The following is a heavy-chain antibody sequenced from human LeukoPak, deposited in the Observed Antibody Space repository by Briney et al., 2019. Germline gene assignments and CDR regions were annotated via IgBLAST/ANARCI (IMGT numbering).Heavy chain of an antibody. V-gene: IGHV3-30-3*01. CDR1: GFTFSSYA. CDR2: ISYDGSNK. D-gene: IGHD3-22*01. Sequence: GGSLRLSCAASGFTFSSYAMHWVRQAPGKGLEWVAVISYDGSNKYYADSVKGRFTISRDNSKNTLYLQMNSLRAEDTAVYYCARNPYDSSGYGMDVWGQGTTVTVSS. J-gene: IGHJ6*02. CDR3: ARNPYDSSGYGMDV.